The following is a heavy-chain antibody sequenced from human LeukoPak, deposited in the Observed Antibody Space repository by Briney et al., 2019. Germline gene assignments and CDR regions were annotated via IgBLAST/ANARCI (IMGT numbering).Heavy chain of an antibody. V-gene: IGHV3-30-3*01. CDR1: GFAFSSYA. Sequence: GGSLRLSCAASGFAFSSYAMPWVRQAPGKGLEWVAVISYDGSNKYYADSVKGRFTISRDNSKNTLYLQMNSLRAEDTAVYYCAREPPVYYYDSWGQGTLVTVSS. D-gene: IGHD3-22*01. CDR3: AREPPVYYYDS. CDR2: ISYDGSNK. J-gene: IGHJ4*02.